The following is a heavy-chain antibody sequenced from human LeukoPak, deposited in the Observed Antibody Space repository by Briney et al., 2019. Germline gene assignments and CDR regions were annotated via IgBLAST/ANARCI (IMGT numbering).Heavy chain of an antibody. V-gene: IGHV3-30*18. D-gene: IGHD3-22*01. Sequence: GRSLRLSCAASGFTFSSYGMHWVRQAPGKGLEWVAVISYDGSNKYYADSVKGRLTISRDNSKNTLYLQMNSLRAEDTAVYYCAKGNFGGYDSSGYFGYWGQGTLVTVSS. CDR2: ISYDGSNK. CDR1: GFTFSSYG. J-gene: IGHJ4*02. CDR3: AKGNFGGYDSSGYFGY.